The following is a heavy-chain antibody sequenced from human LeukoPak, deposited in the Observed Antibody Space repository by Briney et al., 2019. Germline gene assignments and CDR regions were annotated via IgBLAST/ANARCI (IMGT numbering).Heavy chain of an antibody. J-gene: IGHJ4*02. CDR2: IIPIFGTA. CDR3: ARGIVVVPAATILNFDY. D-gene: IGHD2-2*01. V-gene: IGHV1-69*05. Sequence: SVKVSCKASGGTFSSYAISWVRQAPGQGLEGMGGIIPIFGTANYAQKFQGRVTITTDESTSTAYMELSSLRSEDTAVYYCARGIVVVPAATILNFDYWGQGTLVTVSS. CDR1: GGTFSSYA.